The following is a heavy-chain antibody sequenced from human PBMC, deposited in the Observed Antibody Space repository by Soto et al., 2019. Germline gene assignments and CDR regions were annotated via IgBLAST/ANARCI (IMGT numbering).Heavy chain of an antibody. V-gene: IGHV4-30-2*01. Sequence: TLSLTGAGSGGAISGGGSSWYLIRQPPGKGLEWIGYIYHSGSTYYNPSLKSRVTISVDRSKNQFSLKLSSVTAADTAVDYCARLVEWELAYVDYWVQETRFPGSS. CDR1: GGAISGGGSS. CDR2: IYHSGST. CDR3: ARLVEWELAYVDY. J-gene: IGHJ4*02. D-gene: IGHD1-26*01.